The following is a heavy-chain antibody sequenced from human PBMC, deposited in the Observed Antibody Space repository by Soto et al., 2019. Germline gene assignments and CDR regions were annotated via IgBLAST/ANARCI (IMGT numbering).Heavy chain of an antibody. CDR1: GYTLTELS. V-gene: IGHV1-24*01. J-gene: IGHJ4*02. CDR3: ATGETQWLVEPIFDY. D-gene: IGHD6-19*01. Sequence: ASVKVSCKVSGYTLTELSMHWVRQAPGKGLEWMGGFDPEDGETIYAQKFQGRVTMTEDTSTDTAYMELSSLRSEDTPVYYCATGETQWLVEPIFDYWGQGTLVTVSS. CDR2: FDPEDGET.